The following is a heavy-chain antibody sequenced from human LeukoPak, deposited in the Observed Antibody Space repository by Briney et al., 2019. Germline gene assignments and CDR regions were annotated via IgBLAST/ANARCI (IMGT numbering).Heavy chain of an antibody. V-gene: IGHV1-2*02. CDR1: GYTFTGYY. J-gene: IGHJ3*02. CDR2: INPNSGGT. Sequence: RASVKVSCKASGYTFTGYYMHWVRQAPGQGLEWMGWINPNSGGTNYAQKFQGRVTMTRDTSISTAYMELSRLRSDDTAVYYCARGHGDYGDDAFDIWDQGTMVTVSS. D-gene: IGHD4-17*01. CDR3: ARGHGDYGDDAFDI.